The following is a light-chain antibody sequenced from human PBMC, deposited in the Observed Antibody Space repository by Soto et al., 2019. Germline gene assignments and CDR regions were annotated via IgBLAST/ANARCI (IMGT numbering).Light chain of an antibody. J-gene: IGLJ1*01. V-gene: IGLV3-21*02. CDR3: QVWDSSSDHYV. Sequence: SYELTQPPSGSVAPGQTARITCGGNNVGSKSVHWYQQKPGQAPLLVVYDDNDRPSGIPERFSGSNSGNTATLTISRVEAGDEADYYCQVWDSSSDHYVFGTGTKLTVL. CDR2: DDN. CDR1: NVGSKS.